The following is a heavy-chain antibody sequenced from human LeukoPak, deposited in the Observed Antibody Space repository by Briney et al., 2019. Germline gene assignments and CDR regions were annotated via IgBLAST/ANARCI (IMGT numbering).Heavy chain of an antibody. D-gene: IGHD6-19*01. CDR3: ARAAYSSGWVFDY. V-gene: IGHV3-38-3*01. Sequence: GGSLRLSCAASGFTVSSNEMSWVRQAPGKGLEWVSSISGGSTYYADSRKGRFTISRDNSKNTLHLQMSSLRAEDTAVYYCARAAYSSGWVFDYWGQGTLVTVSS. CDR2: ISGGST. CDR1: GFTVSSNE. J-gene: IGHJ4*02.